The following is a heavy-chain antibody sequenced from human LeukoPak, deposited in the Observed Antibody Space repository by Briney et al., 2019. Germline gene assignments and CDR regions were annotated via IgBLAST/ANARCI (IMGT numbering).Heavy chain of an antibody. CDR1: GFTFSSYW. CDR3: AKDSGYYDSSGPDY. V-gene: IGHV3-7*01. J-gene: IGHJ4*02. CDR2: IKQDGSEK. Sequence: GGSLRLSCAASGFTFSSYWMSWVRQAPGKGLEWVANIKQDGSEKYYVDSVKGRFTISRDNSQNTLYLQMNSLRVEDTALYYCAKDSGYYDSSGPDYWGQGTLVTVSS. D-gene: IGHD3-22*01.